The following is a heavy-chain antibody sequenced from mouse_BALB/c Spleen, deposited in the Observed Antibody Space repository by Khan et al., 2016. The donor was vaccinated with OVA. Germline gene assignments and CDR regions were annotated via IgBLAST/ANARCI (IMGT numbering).Heavy chain of an antibody. V-gene: IGHV5-6-3*01. CDR2: IDSNGGST. Sequence: EVELVESGGGIVQPGGSLKRSCAASGFTISSYGMSSVRQTPDKRLELVATIDSNGGSTDYPDSVKGRFTISGDNAKNALYLQMRSLKSEDTAMDYCARSAIWGQGTAVTVSA. CDR1: GFTISSYG. J-gene: IGHJ2*01. CDR3: ARSAI.